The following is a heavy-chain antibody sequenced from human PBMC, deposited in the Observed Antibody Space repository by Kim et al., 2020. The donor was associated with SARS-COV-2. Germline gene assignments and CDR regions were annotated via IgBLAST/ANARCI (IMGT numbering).Heavy chain of an antibody. J-gene: IGHJ6*02. CDR1: GFTFSSYW. CDR2: IKQDGSEK. Sequence: GGSLRLSCADSGFTFSSYWMSWVRQAPGKGLEWVANIKQDGSEKYYVDSVKGRFTISRDNAKNSLYLQMNSLRAEDTAVYYCARGGLLWFEELLPWLYYYYGRDVWGQGTTVTVSS. D-gene: IGHD3-10*01. V-gene: IGHV3-7*01. CDR3: ARGGLLWFEELLPWLYYYYGRDV.